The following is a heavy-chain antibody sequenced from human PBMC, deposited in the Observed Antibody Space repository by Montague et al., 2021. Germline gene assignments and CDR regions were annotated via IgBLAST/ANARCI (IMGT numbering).Heavy chain of an antibody. CDR3: ARERDRYYYIDI. Sequence: SETLSLTCTVSRSLINSDYYWGWIRQPPGKGLEWMGSVPHGGRTYYNPSLKSRVTISVDTSNNHFSLKLSSVTAADTAMYYCARERDRYYYIDIWGKGTTITVSS. CDR2: VPHGGRT. CDR1: RSLINSDYY. J-gene: IGHJ6*03. V-gene: IGHV4-38-2*02.